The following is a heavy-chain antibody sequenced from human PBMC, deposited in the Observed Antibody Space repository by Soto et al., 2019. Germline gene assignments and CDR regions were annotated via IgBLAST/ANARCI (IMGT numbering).Heavy chain of an antibody. J-gene: IGHJ4*02. D-gene: IGHD5-12*01. CDR3: ARETQDGYNSAPFDY. CDR1: GGSISSGDYY. CDR2: IYYSGST. V-gene: IGHV4-30-4*01. Sequence: PSETLSLTCTVSGGSISSGDYYWIWIRHPPGKGLEWIGYIYYSGSTYYNPSLKSRVTISVDTSKNQFSLKLSSVTAADTAVYYCARETQDGYNSAPFDYWGQGTLVTVSS.